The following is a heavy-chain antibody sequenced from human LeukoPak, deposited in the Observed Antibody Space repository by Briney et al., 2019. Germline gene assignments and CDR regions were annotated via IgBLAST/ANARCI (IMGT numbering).Heavy chain of an antibody. CDR3: ARRPIVGVPAPIDY. D-gene: IGHD2-2*01. CDR1: GYTFSDYY. CDR2: INPNSGGT. Sequence: GSVSVSCTASGYTFSDYYIDWVRQAPGQGLEWMGLINPNSGGTNYAQTFQGRVTMTRYTSTTTAYMELSRLRSDDTAVYYCARRPIVGVPAPIDYWGQGNLVTVSS. V-gene: IGHV1-2*02. J-gene: IGHJ4*02.